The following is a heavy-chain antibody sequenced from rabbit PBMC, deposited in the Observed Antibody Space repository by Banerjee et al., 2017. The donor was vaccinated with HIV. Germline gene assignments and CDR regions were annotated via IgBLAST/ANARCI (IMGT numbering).Heavy chain of an antibody. CDR3: ARDSYAGYAGYGIFNL. J-gene: IGHJ4*01. CDR2: IVTGDGAT. D-gene: IGHD7-1*01. Sequence: QSLEESGGGLVQPEGSLTLTCTASGFTISSNYYMCWVRQAPGKGLEWIACIVTGDGATYYASWAKGRFTISKTSSTVDLQMTSLTAADTATYFCARDSYAGYAGYGIFNLWGQGTLVTVS. V-gene: IGHV1S40*01. CDR1: GFTISSNYY.